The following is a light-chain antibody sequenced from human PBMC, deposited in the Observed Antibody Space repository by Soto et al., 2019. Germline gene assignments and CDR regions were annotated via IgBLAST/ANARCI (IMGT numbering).Light chain of an antibody. J-gene: IGKJ5*01. CDR2: DTS. CDR3: QQRNIWPPVT. Sequence: EIVLTQSPATLSLSPGERATLSCRASQSVINYLAWYQQKPGQAPRLLIYDTSNRATGIPARFSGSGSGTDFTLIISSLEPEDFAVYYCQQRNIWPPVTFGQGTRLEIK. CDR1: QSVINY. V-gene: IGKV3-11*01.